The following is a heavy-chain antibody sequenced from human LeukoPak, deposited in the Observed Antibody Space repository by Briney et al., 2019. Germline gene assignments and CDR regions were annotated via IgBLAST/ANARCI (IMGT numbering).Heavy chain of an antibody. D-gene: IGHD1-7*01. V-gene: IGHV1-2*02. J-gene: IGHJ4*02. CDR3: ARDRELELQEGVDY. CDR1: GSTFTDYY. Sequence: ASVKVSCKASGSTFTDYYMHWVRQAPGQGLEWMGWINPNSGGTNYAQKFQGRVTMTRDTSISTAYMELSRLRSDDTAVYYCARDRELELQEGVDYWGQGTLVTVSS. CDR2: INPNSGGT.